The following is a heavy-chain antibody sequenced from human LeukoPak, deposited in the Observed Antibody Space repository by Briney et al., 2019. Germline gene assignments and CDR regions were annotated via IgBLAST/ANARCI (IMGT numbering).Heavy chain of an antibody. J-gene: IGHJ6*03. D-gene: IGHD3-10*01. V-gene: IGHV3-23*01. Sequence: GGSLRLSCAASGFTLSSYAMSWVRQASGKGLEWVSSISASGGSTNYADSVKGRFTISRDSSKNTVYLQMNSLRAEDTAVYYCAKVMKGSERLTMVRGVIIKTAGLYYMDVWGKGTTVTVSS. CDR3: AKVMKGSERLTMVRGVIIKTAGLYYMDV. CDR1: GFTLSSYA. CDR2: ISASGGST.